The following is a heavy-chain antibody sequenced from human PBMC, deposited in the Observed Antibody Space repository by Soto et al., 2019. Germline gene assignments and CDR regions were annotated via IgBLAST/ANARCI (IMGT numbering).Heavy chain of an antibody. Sequence: SETLSLTCTVSGGSISSSSYYWGWIRQPPGKRLEWIGSIFYSGSTYYNPSLKNRVTISVDTSKNQLSLKLSSVTAADTAVYYCARHLTYCSAGSCYSDFPYYGMDVWGQGTTVTVS. V-gene: IGHV4-39*01. CDR1: GGSISSSSYY. J-gene: IGHJ6*02. D-gene: IGHD2-15*01. CDR2: IFYSGST. CDR3: ARHLTYCSAGSCYSDFPYYGMDV.